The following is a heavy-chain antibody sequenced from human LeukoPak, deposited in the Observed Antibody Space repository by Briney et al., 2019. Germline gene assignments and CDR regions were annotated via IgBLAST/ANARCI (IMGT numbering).Heavy chain of an antibody. D-gene: IGHD1-26*01. CDR1: GFTFSSYW. Sequence: GGSLRLSCAASGFTFSSYWMHWVRQAPGKGLVWVSHINGDGSTIRYVGSVEGRFTISRDNAKNTLYLQMNSLRAEDTAVYYCVRVVHSWDLGYWDQGTLVTVSS. V-gene: IGHV3-74*01. J-gene: IGHJ4*02. CDR3: VRVVHSWDLGY. CDR2: INGDGSTI.